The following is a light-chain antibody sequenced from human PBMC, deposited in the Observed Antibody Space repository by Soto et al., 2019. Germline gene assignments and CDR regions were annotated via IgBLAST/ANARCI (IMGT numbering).Light chain of an antibody. V-gene: IGLV2-14*01. J-gene: IGLJ1*01. CDR1: SSDVGLYDY. Sequence: QSALTQPASVSGSPGQSITISCTGTSSDVGLYDYVSWYQQHPGKAPQLMIYAVSNRPSAVSNRFSASKSGNTASLFISGLQAEDEADYYCSSYTSDSSYVFGSGTKATVL. CDR3: SSYTSDSSYV. CDR2: AVS.